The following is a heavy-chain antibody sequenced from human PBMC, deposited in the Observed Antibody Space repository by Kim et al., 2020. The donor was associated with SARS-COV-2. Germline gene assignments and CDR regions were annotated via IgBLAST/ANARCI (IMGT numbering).Heavy chain of an antibody. CDR2: ISDDGSSI. J-gene: IGHJ4*03. D-gene: IGHD3-9*01. CDR3: ARGIGFQMALVERYFDF. CDR1: GFLFNTFA. Sequence: GGSLRLSCAASGFLFNTFAMHWVRQAPGKGLEWVSTISDDGSSIYYADSVKGRLTISRDNSKNTLHLQMNSLRAEDTAVYYCARGIGFQMALVERYFDF. V-gene: IGHV3-30*04.